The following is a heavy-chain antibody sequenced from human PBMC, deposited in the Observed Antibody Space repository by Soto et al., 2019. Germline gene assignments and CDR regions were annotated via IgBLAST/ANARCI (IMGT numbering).Heavy chain of an antibody. CDR2: IKQDGSEK. J-gene: IGHJ3*02. D-gene: IGHD3-22*01. CDR1: GFTFSSYW. CDR3: ARVLPPYYYDSSGWGAFDI. Sequence: TGGSLRLSCAASGFTFSSYWMSWVRQAPGKGLEWVANIKQDGSEKYYVDSVKGRFTISRDNAKNSLYLQMNSLRAEDTAVYYCARVLPPYYYDSSGWGAFDIWGQGTMVTVSS. V-gene: IGHV3-7*01.